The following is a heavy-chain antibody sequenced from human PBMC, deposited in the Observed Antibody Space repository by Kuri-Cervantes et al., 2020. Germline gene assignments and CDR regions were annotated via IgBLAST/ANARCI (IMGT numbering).Heavy chain of an antibody. J-gene: IGHJ6*02. CDR2: IYYSGST. D-gene: IGHD6-19*01. V-gene: IGHV4-61*01. CDR1: GGSVSSGSYY. Sequence: SETLSLTCTVSGGSVSSGSYYWSWIRQPPGKGLEWIGYIYYSGSTNYNPSLKSRVTISVDTSKNQFSLKLSSVTPEDTAVYYCARDLAMGSGRYGMDVWGQGTTVTVSS. CDR3: ARDLAMGSGRYGMDV.